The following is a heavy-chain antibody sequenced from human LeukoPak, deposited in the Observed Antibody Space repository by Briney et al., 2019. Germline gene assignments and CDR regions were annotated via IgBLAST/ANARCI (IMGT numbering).Heavy chain of an antibody. CDR2: IYSGGNT. V-gene: IGHV3-66*01. Sequence: GGSLRLSCAASGFTVSNNYMSWVRQAPGKGLEWVSVIYSGGNTYCADSVKGRFTISRDNSKNTLYLQMNSLRAEDTAVYYCAGGRKQQLVWGRASKGFDPWGQGTLVTVSS. J-gene: IGHJ5*02. CDR1: GFTVSNNY. CDR3: AGGRKQQLVWGRASKGFDP. D-gene: IGHD6-13*01.